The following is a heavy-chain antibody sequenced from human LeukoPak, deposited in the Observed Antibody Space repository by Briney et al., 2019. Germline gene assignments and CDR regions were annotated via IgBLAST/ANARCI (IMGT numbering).Heavy chain of an antibody. CDR3: ASSNPYSGYDSTNNY. J-gene: IGHJ4*02. V-gene: IGHV3-48*01. CDR1: GFTFRSHS. D-gene: IGHD5-12*01. Sequence: GGSLRLSCAASGFTFRSHSMTWVRQAPGKGLEWVSYISSGSNTIYYADSVKGRFTISRDNAKNSLYLQMNSLRAEDTAVYYCASSNPYSGYDSTNNYWGQGTLVTVSS. CDR2: ISSGSNTI.